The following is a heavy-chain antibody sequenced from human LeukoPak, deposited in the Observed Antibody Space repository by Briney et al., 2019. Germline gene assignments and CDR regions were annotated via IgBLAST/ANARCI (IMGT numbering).Heavy chain of an antibody. Sequence: GGSLRLSCAASGFTFSSYSMNWVRQAPGKGLEWVSSISTSSSYIYYAGSAKGRFTISRDNAKNSLYLQMNSLRAEDTAVYYCARGIWAAEMGDWFDPWGQGTLVTVSS. CDR3: ARGIWAAEMGDWFDP. V-gene: IGHV3-21*01. D-gene: IGHD6-13*01. CDR1: GFTFSSYS. CDR2: ISTSSSYI. J-gene: IGHJ5*02.